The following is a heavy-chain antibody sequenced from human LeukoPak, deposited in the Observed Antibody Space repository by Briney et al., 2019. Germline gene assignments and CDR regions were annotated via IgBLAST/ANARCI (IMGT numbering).Heavy chain of an antibody. V-gene: IGHV1-46*01. CDR2: INPSGGST. CDR3: ARDRRGFSSGWSLDY. J-gene: IGHJ4*02. D-gene: IGHD6-19*01. Sequence: ASVKVSCEASGYTFTSYYMHWVRQAPGQGLEWMGIINPSGGSTSYAQKFQGRVTMTRDTSTSTVYMELSSLRSDDTAVYYCARDRRGFSSGWSLDYWGQGTLVTVSS. CDR1: GYTFTSYY.